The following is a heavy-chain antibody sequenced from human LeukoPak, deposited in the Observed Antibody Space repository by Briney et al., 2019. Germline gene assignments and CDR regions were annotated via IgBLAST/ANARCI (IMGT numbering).Heavy chain of an antibody. V-gene: IGHV4-34*01. D-gene: IGHD4-11*01. CDR1: GESFSGYY. Sequence: SETLSLTCAVYGESFSGYYWAWVRQPPGKGLEWIGEINHTGRTNYKPSLKSRVTISVDSSKNQFSLRLNSVTAADTAVYYCARVDYSDSSRHFDYWGQGILVTVSS. CDR3: ARVDYSDSSRHFDY. J-gene: IGHJ4*02. CDR2: INHTGRT.